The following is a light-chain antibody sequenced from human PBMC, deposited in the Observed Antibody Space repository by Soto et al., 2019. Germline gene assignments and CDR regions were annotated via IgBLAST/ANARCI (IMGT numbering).Light chain of an antibody. CDR2: EVN. CDR1: SSDVGSYNR. Sequence: QSVLTQPPSVSGSPGQSVTISCTGTSSDVGSYNRLSWYQQPPGTAPKLIMYEVNTRPSGVPDRFSGSKSGSTASLTISGLQAEGEADYYCSLYISGSTYVFGTGTKVTV. J-gene: IGLJ1*01. V-gene: IGLV2-18*01. CDR3: SLYISGSTYV.